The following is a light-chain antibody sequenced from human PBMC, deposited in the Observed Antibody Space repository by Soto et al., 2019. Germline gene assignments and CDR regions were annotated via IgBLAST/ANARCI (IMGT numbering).Light chain of an antibody. CDR2: EDS. CDR3: CSYAGSSTSWV. J-gene: IGLJ3*02. V-gene: IGLV2-23*01. Sequence: QSALTQPASVSGSPGQSITISCTGTSSDAGNYNFVSWYQQHPGKAPKVIIYEDSTRASGVSNRISGSKSGNTASLKISGLQADDEADYYCCSYAGSSTSWVFGAGTKPTVL. CDR1: SSDAGNYNF.